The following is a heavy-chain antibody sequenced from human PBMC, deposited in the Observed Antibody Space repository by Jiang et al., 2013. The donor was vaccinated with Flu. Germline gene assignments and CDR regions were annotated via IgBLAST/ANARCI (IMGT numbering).Heavy chain of an antibody. CDR3: VRGGIAVAGTNPHFDY. V-gene: IGHV4-61*02. J-gene: IGHJ4*02. Sequence: GPGLVKPSQTLSLTCTVSGGSINSDSFFWSWIRQPAGKELEWLGRVYRGGTTNYNPSLKSRLTMSIDTSKNQFSLKLSSVTAADTAVYYCVRGGIAVAGTNPHFDYWGQGTLVTVSS. D-gene: IGHD6-19*01. CDR1: GGSINSDSFF. CDR2: VYRGGTT.